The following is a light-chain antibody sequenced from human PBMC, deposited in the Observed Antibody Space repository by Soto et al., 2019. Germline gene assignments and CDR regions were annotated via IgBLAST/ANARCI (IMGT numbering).Light chain of an antibody. CDR3: QSYDSSLSGYV. Sequence: QSVLAPRPSGSGAPGQRVTISCTGSSSNIGAGYDVHWYQQLPGTAPKLLIYGNSNRPSGVPDRFSGSKSGTSASLAITGLQAEDEADYYCQSYDSSLSGYVFGTGTKVTVL. V-gene: IGLV1-40*01. CDR2: GNS. J-gene: IGLJ1*01. CDR1: SSNIGAGYD.